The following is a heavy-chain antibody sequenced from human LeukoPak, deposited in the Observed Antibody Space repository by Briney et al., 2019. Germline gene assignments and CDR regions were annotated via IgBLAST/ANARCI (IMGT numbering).Heavy chain of an antibody. V-gene: IGHV1-69*05. CDR2: IIPIFGTA. J-gene: IGHJ5*02. CDR1: GGTFSSYA. D-gene: IGHD6-6*01. CDR3: ARDPLAAPTSRGWFDP. Sequence: ASVKVSCKASGGTFSSYAISWVRQAPGQGLEWMGGIIPIFGTANYAQKFQGRVTITTDESTSTAYMELSSLRSEDTAVYYCARDPLAAPTSRGWFDPWGQGILVTVSS.